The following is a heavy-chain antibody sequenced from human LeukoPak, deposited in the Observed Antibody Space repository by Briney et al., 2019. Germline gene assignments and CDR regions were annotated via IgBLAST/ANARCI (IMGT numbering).Heavy chain of an antibody. Sequence: ASVKVSCKASGYTFTSYDISWVRQATGQGLEWMGWMNPNSGNTGYAQKFQGRVTMTRNTSISTAYMELSSLRSEDTAVYYCARGGGWYGPFDYWGQGTLVTVSS. V-gene: IGHV1-8*01. CDR3: ARGGGWYGPFDY. D-gene: IGHD6-19*01. J-gene: IGHJ4*02. CDR2: MNPNSGNT. CDR1: GYTFTSYD.